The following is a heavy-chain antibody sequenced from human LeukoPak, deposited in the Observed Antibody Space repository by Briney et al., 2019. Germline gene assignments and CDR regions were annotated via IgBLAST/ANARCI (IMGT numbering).Heavy chain of an antibody. CDR1: GGTFSSYA. CDR2: IIPIIGTA. CDR3: AREGLGGGIFDY. V-gene: IGHV1-69*05. D-gene: IGHD3-10*01. J-gene: IGHJ4*02. Sequence: SVKVSCKASGGTFSSYAISWVRQAPGQGLEWMGGIIPIIGTANYAQKFQGRVTITTDESTSTAYMELSSLRSEDTAVYYCAREGLGGGIFDYWGQGTLVTVSS.